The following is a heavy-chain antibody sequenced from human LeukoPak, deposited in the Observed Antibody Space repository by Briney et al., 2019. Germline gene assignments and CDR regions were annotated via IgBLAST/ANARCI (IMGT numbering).Heavy chain of an antibody. J-gene: IGHJ4*02. CDR1: GYTFTAYY. CDR2: INPNSGGT. Sequence: ASVKVSCKASGYTFTAYYMHWMRRDPGQGLEWMGWINPNSGGTDFAQKFQGRVTMTRDTSISTVYMKLSRLRSDDTAVYICAKDRGEPYYFDSWGQGTQVTVSP. D-gene: IGHD3-16*01. CDR3: AKDRGEPYYFDS. V-gene: IGHV1-2*02.